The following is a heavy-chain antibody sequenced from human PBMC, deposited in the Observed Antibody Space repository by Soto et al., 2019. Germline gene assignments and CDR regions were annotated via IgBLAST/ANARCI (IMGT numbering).Heavy chain of an antibody. Sequence: EVQLLESGGGLVRPGGSLRLSCAASGLTFSSSAMNWVRQAPGEGLQWVSAISGSGVDTYYADSVKGRFTISRDNSYNTLYLQMNSLRAEDTAVYYCAKVWRTPRWTYGFDIWGQGTMVTVSS. CDR3: AKVWRTPRWTYGFDI. V-gene: IGHV3-23*01. D-gene: IGHD1-1*01. CDR2: ISGSGVDT. J-gene: IGHJ3*02. CDR1: GLTFSSSA.